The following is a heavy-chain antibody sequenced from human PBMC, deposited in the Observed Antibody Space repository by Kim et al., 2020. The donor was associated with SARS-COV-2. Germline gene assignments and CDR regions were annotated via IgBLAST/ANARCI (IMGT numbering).Heavy chain of an antibody. CDR1: GFTFSNYA. D-gene: IGHD1-26*01. CDR3: AIKTSGRYPFDR. Sequence: GGSLRLSCAASGFTFSNYAMAWVRQAPGKGLEWVSSINGNGGDIAYADSVKGRFTISIENFKNTLYLQMNSLRAEDTAAYYCAIKTSGRYPFDRWGQGTLVTVSS. J-gene: IGHJ4*02. CDR2: INGNGGDI. V-gene: IGHV3-23*01.